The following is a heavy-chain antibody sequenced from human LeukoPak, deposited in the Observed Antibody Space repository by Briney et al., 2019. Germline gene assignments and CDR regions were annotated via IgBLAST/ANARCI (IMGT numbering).Heavy chain of an antibody. D-gene: IGHD1-26*01. CDR1: GGSISSYY. J-gene: IGHJ4*02. Sequence: SETLSLTCTVSGGSISSYYWSWIRQPPGKGLEWIGYIYYSGSTNYNPSLKSRVTISVDTSKNQFSLKLSSVTAADTAMFYCARDSVGSFDYWGQGTLVTVSS. V-gene: IGHV4-59*01. CDR2: IYYSGST. CDR3: ARDSVGSFDY.